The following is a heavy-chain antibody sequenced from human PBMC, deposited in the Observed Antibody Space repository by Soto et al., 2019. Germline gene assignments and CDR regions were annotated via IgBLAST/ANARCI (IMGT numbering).Heavy chain of an antibody. V-gene: IGHV1-3*01. Sequence: QVQLVQSGAEVKKPGASVKVSCKASGYTFTSYAMHWVRQAPGQRLEWMGWINAGNGNTKYSQKFQGRVTITRDTSGSTAYMELSSLRSEDTAVYYCARAQNLEMATPWGQGTLVTVSS. CDR3: ARAQNLEMATP. J-gene: IGHJ4*02. CDR2: INAGNGNT. CDR1: GYTFTSYA. D-gene: IGHD5-12*01.